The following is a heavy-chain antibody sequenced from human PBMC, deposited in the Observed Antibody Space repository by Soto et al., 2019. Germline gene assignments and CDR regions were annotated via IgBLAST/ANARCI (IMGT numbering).Heavy chain of an antibody. V-gene: IGHV1-3*01. D-gene: IGHD6-13*01. Sequence: KFQGRVTITRDTSANTAYMELSSLRSADTAVYYCARDPYSSTWYAFDYCGQGTLVTVSS. J-gene: IGHJ4*02. CDR3: ARDPYSSTWYAFDY.